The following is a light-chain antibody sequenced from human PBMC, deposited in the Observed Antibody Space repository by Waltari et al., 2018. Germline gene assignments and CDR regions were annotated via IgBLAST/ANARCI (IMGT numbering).Light chain of an antibody. J-gene: IGKJ4*01. CDR2: STY. Sequence: EIVLTQSPGTLSLSPGDRATLSCRASQTVSTIALSWYQQKPGQAPRVLIYSTYNRATGIPDRFSGSGSGTDFTLTINRQAPEDFAMYYCQQYDGIVVTFGGGTKVEI. V-gene: IGKV3-20*01. CDR1: QTVSTIA. CDR3: QQYDGIVVT.